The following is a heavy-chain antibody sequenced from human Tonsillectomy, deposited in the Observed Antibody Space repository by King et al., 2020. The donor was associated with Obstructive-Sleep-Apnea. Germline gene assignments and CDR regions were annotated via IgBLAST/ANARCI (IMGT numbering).Heavy chain of an antibody. J-gene: IGHJ4*02. CDR3: ARGPSLLWFGELLSDY. V-gene: IGHV3-30*04. Sequence: VQLVESGGGVVQPGRSLRLSCAASGFTFSAYAIHWVRQAPGKGLEWVALISYDGTNEYYADSVKGRFTISRDNSKNTLYLQMNSLRAEDTAVYYCARGPSLLWFGELLSDYWGQGTLVTVSS. CDR2: ISYDGTNE. D-gene: IGHD3-10*01. CDR1: GFTFSAYA.